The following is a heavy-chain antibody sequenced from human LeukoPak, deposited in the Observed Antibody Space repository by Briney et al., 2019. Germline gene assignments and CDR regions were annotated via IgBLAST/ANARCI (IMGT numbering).Heavy chain of an antibody. CDR3: VRDEVLVWFGEIQGVDAFDI. CDR2: IYYSGST. Sequence: PSETLSLTCTVSGGSISSSSYYWGWIRQPPGKGLEWIGNIYYSGSTYYNPSLKSRVTISVDTSKNQFSLKLSSVTAADTAVYYCVRDEVLVWFGEIQGVDAFDIWGQGTMVTVSS. V-gene: IGHV4-39*07. J-gene: IGHJ3*02. CDR1: GGSISSSSYY. D-gene: IGHD3-10*01.